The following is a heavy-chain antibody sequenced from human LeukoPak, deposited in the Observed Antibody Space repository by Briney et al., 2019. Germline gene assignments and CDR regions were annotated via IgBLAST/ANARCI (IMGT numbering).Heavy chain of an antibody. Sequence: ASVKVSCKASGYTFTSYAMHWVRQAPGQRLEWMGWINAGNGNTKYSQKFQGRVTITRDTSASTAYMELSSLGSEDTAVYYCARDPITMVRGVPIDYWGQGTLSPSPQ. CDR3: ARDPITMVRGVPIDY. J-gene: IGHJ4*02. D-gene: IGHD3-10*01. CDR2: INAGNGNT. CDR1: GYTFTSYA. V-gene: IGHV1-3*01.